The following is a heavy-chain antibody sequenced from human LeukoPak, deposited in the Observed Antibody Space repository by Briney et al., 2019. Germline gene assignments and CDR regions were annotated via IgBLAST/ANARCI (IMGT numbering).Heavy chain of an antibody. CDR2: INLSGST. Sequence: SETLSLTCAVYGGSFSGYYWSWVRQPPGKGLEWIGEINLSGSTNYNPSLKSRVTISVDTSKNQFSLKLSSVTAADPAVYYCARAIVVVPAARGYCMHVWGKGTTVTVSS. D-gene: IGHD2-2*01. CDR3: ARAIVVVPAARGYCMHV. J-gene: IGHJ6*03. CDR1: GGSFSGYY. V-gene: IGHV4-34*01.